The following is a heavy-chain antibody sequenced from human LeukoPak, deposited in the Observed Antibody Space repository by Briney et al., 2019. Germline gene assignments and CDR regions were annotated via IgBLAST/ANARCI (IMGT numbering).Heavy chain of an antibody. V-gene: IGHV4-4*09. CDR3: ARTARVFDH. J-gene: IGHJ4*02. CDR1: GGSISSYY. CDR2: IYTSGST. D-gene: IGHD2-21*02. Sequence: SETLSLTCTVSGGSISSYYWSWIRQPPGKGLEWIGYIYTSGSTNYNPSLKSRVTMSLDTSKKQFSLQLRSVTAADTAVYFCARTARVFDHWGQGLLVTVSS.